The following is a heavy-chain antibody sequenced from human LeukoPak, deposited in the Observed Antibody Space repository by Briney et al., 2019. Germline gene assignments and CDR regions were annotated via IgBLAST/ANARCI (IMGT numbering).Heavy chain of an antibody. CDR3: ARTDYYGSGSDY. D-gene: IGHD3-10*01. V-gene: IGHV4-59*12. CDR1: GGSISSYY. CDR2: VYYSGST. J-gene: IGHJ4*02. Sequence: ASETLSLTCTVSGGSISSYYWSWIRQPPGKGLEWIGYVYYSGSTNYNPSLKSRVTISVDTSKNQFSLKLSSVAAADTAVYYCARTDYYGSGSDYWGQGTLVTVSS.